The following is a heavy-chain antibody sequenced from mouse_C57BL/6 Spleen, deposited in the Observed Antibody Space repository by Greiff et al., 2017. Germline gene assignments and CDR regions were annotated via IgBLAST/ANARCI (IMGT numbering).Heavy chain of an antibody. J-gene: IGHJ4*01. Sequence: QVQLQQPGAELVRPGSSVKLSCKASGYTFTSYWMHWVKQRPIQGLEWIGNIDPSDSDTHYNQKFKDKATLTVDKSSSTAYMQLSSLTSEDAAVYDCGKSESDWYGSNAKGDWGQGTSVTVA. V-gene: IGHV1-52*01. CDR1: GYTFTSYW. CDR2: IDPSDSDT. CDR3: GKSESDWYGSNAKGD. D-gene: IGHD1-1*01.